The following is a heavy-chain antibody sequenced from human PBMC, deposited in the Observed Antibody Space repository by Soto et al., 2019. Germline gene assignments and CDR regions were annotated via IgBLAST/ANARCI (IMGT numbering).Heavy chain of an antibody. V-gene: IGHV3-7*01. CDR1: GFTFSSYW. J-gene: IGHJ2*01. Sequence: EAQLVESGGGLVQPGGSLRLSCAASGFTFSSYWMSWVRQAPGKGLEWVANIKQDGNEESYVDSVKGRFTISRDNTKNSLFLQMNSLRAEDTAVYYCASWGFIVATNWYFDLWGRVTLVTVSS. CDR2: IKQDGNEE. CDR3: ASWGFIVATNWYFDL. D-gene: IGHD5-12*01.